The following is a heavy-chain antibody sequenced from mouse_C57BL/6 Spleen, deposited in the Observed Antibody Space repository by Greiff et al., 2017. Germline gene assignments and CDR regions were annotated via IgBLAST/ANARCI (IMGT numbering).Heavy chain of an antibody. Sequence: VHVKQSGAELVRPGASVKLSCTASGFNIKDDYMHWVKQRPEQGLEWIGWIDPENGDTEYASKFQGKATITADTSSNTAYLQLSSLTSEDTAVYYCTGLSVAYWGQGTLVTVSA. V-gene: IGHV14-4*01. CDR3: TGLSVAY. D-gene: IGHD1-1*01. CDR1: GFNIKDDY. J-gene: IGHJ3*01. CDR2: IDPENGDT.